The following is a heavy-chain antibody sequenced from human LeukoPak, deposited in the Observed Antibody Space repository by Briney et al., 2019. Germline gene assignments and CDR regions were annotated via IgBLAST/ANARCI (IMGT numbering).Heavy chain of an antibody. CDR3: ATVGWHEYNWFDP. CDR1: GYTLTELS. J-gene: IGHJ5*02. D-gene: IGHD6-19*01. CDR2: FDPEDGET. V-gene: IGHV1-24*01. Sequence: VASVKASCKVSGYTLTELSMHWVRQAPGKGLEWMGGFDPEDGETIYAQKFQGRVTMTEDTSTDTAYVELSSLRSEDTAVYCCATVGWHEYNWFDPWGQGTLVTVSS.